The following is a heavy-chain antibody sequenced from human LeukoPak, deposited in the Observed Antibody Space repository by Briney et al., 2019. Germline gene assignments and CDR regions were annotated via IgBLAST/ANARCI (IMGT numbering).Heavy chain of an antibody. D-gene: IGHD6-13*01. CDR3: ARGSSSWYEFDY. V-gene: IGHV4-4*02. CDR1: GGSISSSDW. CDR2: IYHSGST. Sequence: SETLSLTCAVSGGSISSSDWWSWVRQPPGKGLEWIGEIYHSGSTNYNPSLKSRVTISVDTSKNQFSLKLSSVTAADTAVYYCARGSSSWYEFDYWGQGTLVTVSS. J-gene: IGHJ4*02.